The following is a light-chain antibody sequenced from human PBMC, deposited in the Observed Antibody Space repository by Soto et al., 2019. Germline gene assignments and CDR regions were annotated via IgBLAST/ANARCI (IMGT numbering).Light chain of an antibody. J-gene: IGKJ2*01. CDR3: MQGSHWPYT. CDR2: KVS. V-gene: IGKV2-30*01. CDR1: ESLVYYNGETY. Sequence: DVVLTQPPLSLPVTLGQPASISCRSDESLVYYNGETYLNWFQQRPGQSPRRLISKVSNRDSGVPDRFSGSGSGTDFTLKISRVEAEDVGLYYCMQGSHWPYTFGQGTKVEIK.